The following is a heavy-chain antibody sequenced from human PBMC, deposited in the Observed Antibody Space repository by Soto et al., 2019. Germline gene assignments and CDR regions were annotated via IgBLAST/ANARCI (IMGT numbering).Heavy chain of an antibody. CDR2: IIPILGIA. CDR3: AAEYGGNSA. J-gene: IGHJ4*02. D-gene: IGHD4-17*01. V-gene: IGHV1-69*02. Sequence: QVQLVQSGAEVKKPGSSVKVSCKASGGTFSSYTISWVRQAPGQGLEWMGRIIPILGIANYERKFQGRVKITADKPTSTASMELSSLRSEDTAVYYCAAEYGGNSAWGQGTLVTVSS. CDR1: GGTFSSYT.